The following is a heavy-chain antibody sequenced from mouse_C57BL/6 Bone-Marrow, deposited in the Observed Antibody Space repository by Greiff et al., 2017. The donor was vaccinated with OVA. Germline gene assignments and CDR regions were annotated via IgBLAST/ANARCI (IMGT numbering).Heavy chain of an antibody. Sequence: QVQLQQPGAELVKPGASVKMSCKASGYTFTSYWITCVKQRPGQGLEWIGDIYPGSGSTNYNEKFKSKATLTVDTSSSTAYMQLSSLTSEDSAVYYCARAYYGSSYVWYFDVWGTGTTVTVSS. D-gene: IGHD1-1*01. V-gene: IGHV1-55*01. CDR3: ARAYYGSSYVWYFDV. CDR1: GYTFTSYW. J-gene: IGHJ1*03. CDR2: IYPGSGST.